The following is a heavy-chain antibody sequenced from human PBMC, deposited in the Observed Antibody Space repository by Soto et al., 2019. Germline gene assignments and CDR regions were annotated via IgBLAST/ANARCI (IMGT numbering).Heavy chain of an antibody. V-gene: IGHV2-5*02. Sequence: QITLKESGPTLVKPTQTLTLTCTFSGFSLSTSGVGVGWIRQPPGKALEWLALIYWDDDKRYSPSLKSRLTNXXDXPXIQVVLTMTNMDPVDTATYYCAHRGYSSSWYSTFDPWGQGTLVTVSS. CDR2: IYWDDDK. CDR1: GFSLSTSGVG. CDR3: AHRGYSSSWYSTFDP. J-gene: IGHJ5*02. D-gene: IGHD6-13*01.